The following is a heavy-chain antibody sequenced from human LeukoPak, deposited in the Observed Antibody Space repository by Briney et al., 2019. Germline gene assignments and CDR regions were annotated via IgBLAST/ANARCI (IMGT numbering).Heavy chain of an antibody. CDR2: ISGSGGST. J-gene: IGHJ4*02. CDR3: AKGEDYGDFYPHY. CDR1: GFTFSSYA. V-gene: IGHV3-23*01. D-gene: IGHD4-17*01. Sequence: GGSLRLSCAASGFTFSSYAMHWVRQAPGKGLEWVSAISGSGGSTYYADSVKGRFTISRDNSKNTLYLQMNSLRAEDTAVYYCAKGEDYGDFYPHYWGQGTLVTVSS.